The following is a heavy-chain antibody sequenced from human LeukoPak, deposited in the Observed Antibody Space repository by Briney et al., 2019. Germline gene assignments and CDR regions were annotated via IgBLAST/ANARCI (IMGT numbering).Heavy chain of an antibody. J-gene: IGHJ4*02. D-gene: IGHD3-10*01. CDR2: IYHTGST. CDR1: GGSISSGSYY. V-gene: IGHV4-30-2*01. Sequence: SQTLSLTCTVSGGSISSGSYYWSWIRQPAGKGLEWIGYIYHTGSTYYSVSLKSRVTISVDRSKDQFSLRLTSVTAADTAVYYCGRLDSGSYSIDYWGQGTLVTVSS. CDR3: GRLDSGSYSIDY.